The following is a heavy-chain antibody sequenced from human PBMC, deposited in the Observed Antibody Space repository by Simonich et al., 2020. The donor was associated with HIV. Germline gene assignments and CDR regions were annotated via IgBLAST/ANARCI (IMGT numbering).Heavy chain of an antibody. Sequence: QVQLQQWGAGLLKPSETLSLTCAVYGGSFSGYYGIWIRQRPGKGLEWMGELNHRRRTHYNPPLKMRVTISGDTSKNQYSLKLSSVTAADTAVYYCARRHPTTVTTPYFDYWGQGTLVTVSS. J-gene: IGHJ4*02. CDR1: GGSFSGYY. CDR3: ARRHPTTVTTPYFDY. V-gene: IGHV4-34*01. D-gene: IGHD4-17*01. CDR2: LNHRRRT.